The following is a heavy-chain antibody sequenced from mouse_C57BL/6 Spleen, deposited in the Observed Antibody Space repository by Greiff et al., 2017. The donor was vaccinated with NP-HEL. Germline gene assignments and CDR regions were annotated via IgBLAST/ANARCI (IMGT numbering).Heavy chain of an antibody. CDR2: IYWDDDK. CDR3: ARTYTYCFDY. D-gene: IGHD1-3*01. V-gene: IGHV8-12*01. Sequence: QVTLKESGPGILQSSQTLSLTCSFSGFSLSTSGMGVSWIRQPSGKGLEWLAHIYWDDDKRYNPSLKSRLTISKDTSRNQVFLKITSVDTADTATYCCARTYTYCFDYWGQGTTLTVSS. CDR1: GFSLSTSGMG. J-gene: IGHJ2*01.